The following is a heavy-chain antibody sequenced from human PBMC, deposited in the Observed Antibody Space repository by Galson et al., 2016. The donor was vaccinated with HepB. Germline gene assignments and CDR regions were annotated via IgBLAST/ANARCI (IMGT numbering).Heavy chain of an antibody. D-gene: IGHD6-13*01. CDR3: ARFLGYGSRWYQWWFDP. Sequence: ETLSLTCTVSGGSISSYYWTWIRQAPGRGLEWIGYFYHSGRNNYNPSLKSRVTISMDTSKNQFSLRLNSVTAADTATYYCARFLGYGSRWYQWWFDPWGQGTLVSVSS. CDR2: FYHSGRN. CDR1: GGSISSYY. J-gene: IGHJ5*02. V-gene: IGHV4-59*01.